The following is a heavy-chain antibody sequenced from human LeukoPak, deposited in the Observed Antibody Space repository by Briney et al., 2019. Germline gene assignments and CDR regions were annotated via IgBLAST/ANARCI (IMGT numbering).Heavy chain of an antibody. J-gene: IGHJ4*02. V-gene: IGHV3-21*01. CDR2: ISSSSSYI. CDR3: ARDFAIDGAPRDY. D-gene: IGHD3-16*01. CDR1: GFTFSSYS. Sequence: GGSLRLSRAASGFTFSSYSMNWVRQAPGKGLEWVSSISSSSSYIYYADSVKGRFTISRDNAKNSLYLQMNSLRAEDTAVYYCARDFAIDGAPRDYWGQGTLVTVSS.